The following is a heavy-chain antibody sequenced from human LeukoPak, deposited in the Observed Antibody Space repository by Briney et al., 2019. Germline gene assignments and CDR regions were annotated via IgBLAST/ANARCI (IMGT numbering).Heavy chain of an antibody. Sequence: SSDTLSLTCTVSGGSISSYYGSWIRQPPGKGLEWIGYIYYSGSTNYNPSLKSRVTISVDTSKNQFSLKLSSVTAADTAVYYCARSISSGWRAYYFDYWGQGTLVTVSS. J-gene: IGHJ4*02. CDR1: GGSISSYY. D-gene: IGHD6-19*01. CDR3: ARSISSGWRAYYFDY. CDR2: IYYSGST. V-gene: IGHV4-59*07.